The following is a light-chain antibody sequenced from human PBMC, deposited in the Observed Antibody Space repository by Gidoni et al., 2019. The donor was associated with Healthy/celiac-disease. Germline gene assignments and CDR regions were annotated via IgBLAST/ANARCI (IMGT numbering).Light chain of an antibody. Sequence: QSALTQPASVSGSPGQAITISCTGTSSDVGGYNYVSWYQQHPGKAPKVMIYEVSNRPSGVSNRFSGSKSGNTASLTISGLQAEDDADYYCSSYTSSSTQMVFGGGTKLTVL. CDR1: SSDVGGYNY. CDR2: EVS. J-gene: IGLJ2*01. V-gene: IGLV2-14*01. CDR3: SSYTSSSTQMV.